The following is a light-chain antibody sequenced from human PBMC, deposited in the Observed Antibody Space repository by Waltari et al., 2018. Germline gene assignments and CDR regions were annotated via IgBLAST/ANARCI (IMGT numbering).Light chain of an antibody. CDR3: CSYTSSRTWV. V-gene: IGLV2-14*03. Sequence: QSALTQPAAVSGSPGQSIAISCTGTSSEGGGYKHVSWYQLHPAKAPKLMIYDVTNRPSGVSNRFSGSKSGNTASLTISGLQAEDEADYYCCSYTSSRTWVFGGGTKVTVL. J-gene: IGLJ3*02. CDR1: SSEGGGYKH. CDR2: DVT.